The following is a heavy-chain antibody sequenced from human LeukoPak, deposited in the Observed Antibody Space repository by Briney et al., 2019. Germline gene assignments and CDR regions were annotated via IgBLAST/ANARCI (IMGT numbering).Heavy chain of an antibody. CDR3: AKDLGPGSMATSPGFDY. J-gene: IGHJ4*02. CDR1: GFTFSSYA. Sequence: GGSLRLSCAASGFTFSSYAMSWVRQAPGKGLEWVSGISWNSGSIGYADSVKGRFTISRDNAKTSLYLQMNSLRAEDTALYYCAKDLGPGSMATSPGFDYWGQGTLVTVSS. D-gene: IGHD5-24*01. CDR2: ISWNSGSI. V-gene: IGHV3-9*01.